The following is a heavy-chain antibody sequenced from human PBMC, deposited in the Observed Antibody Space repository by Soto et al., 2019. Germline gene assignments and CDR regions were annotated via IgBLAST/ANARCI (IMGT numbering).Heavy chain of an antibody. Sequence: EVQLVESGGVLVQPGGSLRLSCAASGFTFSSYEMNWVRQAPGKGLEWVSYITNSGHTIHYPDSVRGRFTISRDNANNSRYLPMNSVRAEDTAVYYCARGREWGIDYWGQGTLVVVSS. CDR2: ITNSGHTI. J-gene: IGHJ4*02. V-gene: IGHV3-48*03. D-gene: IGHD3-3*01. CDR1: GFTFSSYE. CDR3: ARGREWGIDY.